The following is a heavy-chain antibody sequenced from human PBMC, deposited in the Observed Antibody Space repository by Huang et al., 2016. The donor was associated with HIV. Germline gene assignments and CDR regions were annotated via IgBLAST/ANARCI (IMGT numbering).Heavy chain of an antibody. V-gene: IGHV5-51*03. Sequence: EVQLVQSGAVVKKPGESLKHCCTGSGYSFTTYWIGWVRQMPGKGLEWLGIIERVDTDTRYRPDLQGRGTMSSEKCISTAYLQWSSLKASDTAMYFCVSDPQGGGRGNNCFDAWGQGTLVTVSS. D-gene: IGHD3-16*01. CDR1: GYSFTTYW. J-gene: IGHJ5*02. CDR2: IERVDTDT. CDR3: VSDPQGGGRGNNCFDA.